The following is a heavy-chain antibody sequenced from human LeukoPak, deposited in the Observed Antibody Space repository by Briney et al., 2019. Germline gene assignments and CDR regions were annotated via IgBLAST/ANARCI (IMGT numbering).Heavy chain of an antibody. V-gene: IGHV3-13*03. CDR3: VGSSGWWGFDY. J-gene: IGHJ4*02. D-gene: IGHD6-19*01. Sequence: GSLRLSCAACGFTFSSYDMHWVRQATGKGLEWVSAIGTAGDTYYPGSVKGQFTISRENAKNSLYLQMNSLRAGDTAVYYCVGSSGWWGFDYWGQGTLVTVSS. CDR2: IGTAGDT. CDR1: GFTFSSYD.